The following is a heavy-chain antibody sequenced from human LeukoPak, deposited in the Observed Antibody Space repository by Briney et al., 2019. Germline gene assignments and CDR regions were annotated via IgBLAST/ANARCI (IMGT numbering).Heavy chain of an antibody. V-gene: IGHV3-21*01. CDR2: ISSTSTYI. CDR3: ARDLLGELYFDF. CDR1: GFTFVSYT. D-gene: IGHD3-10*01. Sequence: PGESLRPSCAASGFTFVSYTMNWFRQAPGKGLEWVSSISSTSTYIYYADSVKGRFTISRDNGGNSLYLQMNSLRAEDTAVYYCARDLLGELYFDFWGQGTLVTVSS. J-gene: IGHJ4*02.